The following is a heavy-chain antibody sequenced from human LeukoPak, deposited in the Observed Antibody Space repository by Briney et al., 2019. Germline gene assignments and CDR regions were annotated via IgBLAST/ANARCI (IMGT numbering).Heavy chain of an antibody. D-gene: IGHD3-9*01. CDR2: ILYDGSYQ. CDR1: GFTFSSYD. V-gene: IGHV3-30*18. J-gene: IGHJ4*02. Sequence: GRSLRLSCAASGFTFSSYDMDWVRQAPGQGLALVSLILYDGSYQYSADSVRGRFTISRDNSRNSLYLQMNSLRAEDTAFYYCTKGGFKYFDWSYFDYWGQGTLVTVSS. CDR3: TKGGFKYFDWSYFDY.